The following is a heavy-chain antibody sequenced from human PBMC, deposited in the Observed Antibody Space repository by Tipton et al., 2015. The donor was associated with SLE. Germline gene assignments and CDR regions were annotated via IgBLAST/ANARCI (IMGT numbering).Heavy chain of an antibody. CDR3: AKSPVVVGTYFQH. D-gene: IGHD2-15*01. CDR2: ISYDGSNK. Sequence: SLRLSCAASGFTFSSYAMHWVRQAPGKGLEWVAVISYDGSNKYYADSVKGRFTISRDNSKNTLYLQMNSLRAEDTAVYYCAKSPVVVGTYFQHWGQGTLVTVSS. J-gene: IGHJ1*01. CDR1: GFTFSSYA. V-gene: IGHV3-30-3*02.